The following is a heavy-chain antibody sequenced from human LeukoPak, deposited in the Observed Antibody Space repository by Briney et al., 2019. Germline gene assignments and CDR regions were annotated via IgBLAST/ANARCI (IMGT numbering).Heavy chain of an antibody. CDR2: IYYSGST. D-gene: IGHD6-13*01. J-gene: IGHJ4*02. Sequence: SETLSLTCTVSGGSISSSSYYWGWIRQPPGKGLEWIGSIYYSGSTYYNPSLKSRVTISVDTSKNQFSLKLSSVTAADTAVYYCARYQGGSSSWYVFDYWGQGTLVTVSS. CDR3: ARYQGGSSSWYVFDY. V-gene: IGHV4-39*07. CDR1: GGSISSSSYY.